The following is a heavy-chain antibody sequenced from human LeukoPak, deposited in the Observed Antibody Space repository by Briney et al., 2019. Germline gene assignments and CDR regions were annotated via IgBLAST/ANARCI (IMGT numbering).Heavy chain of an antibody. Sequence: SETLSLTCTISGGSISPYYWTWIRQPPGKGLEWIGYVYYNGNTNYNPSLKSRITISVDTSKNQFSLRLKSVTAADTAVYYCARGPLSSRTTWTWFDPWGQGTLVTVSS. V-gene: IGHV4-59*01. CDR2: VYYNGNT. J-gene: IGHJ5*02. CDR1: GGSISPYY. D-gene: IGHD3/OR15-3a*01. CDR3: ARGPLSSRTTWTWFDP.